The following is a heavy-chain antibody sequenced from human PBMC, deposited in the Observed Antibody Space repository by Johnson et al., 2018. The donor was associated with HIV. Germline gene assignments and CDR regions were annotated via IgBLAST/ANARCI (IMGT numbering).Heavy chain of an antibody. CDR3: ARASVSSPRYGGSSDDAFDI. D-gene: IGHD6-6*01. J-gene: IGHJ3*02. CDR1: GFTFSSYA. V-gene: IGHV3-30*04. Sequence: MQLVESGGGVVQPGRSLRLSCAASGFTFSSYAMHWVRQAPGKGLEWVAVISYDGSNKYYADSVKGRFTISRDNSKNTRYLQMNSLRAEDTAVYYCARASVSSPRYGGSSDDAFDIWGQGTMVTVSS. CDR2: ISYDGSNK.